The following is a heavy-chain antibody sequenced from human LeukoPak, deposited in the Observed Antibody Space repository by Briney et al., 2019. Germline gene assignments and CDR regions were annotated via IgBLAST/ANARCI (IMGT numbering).Heavy chain of an antibody. CDR2: IYYSGGT. Sequence: SETLSLTCNVSGGSISSYSWTWIRQPPGKGLEWIGPIYYSGGTNYNPSLTSRVTISLDTSRNQFSLRLRSVTAADSAVYYCARVDYHDSSGLPYYYALDVWGQGTTVTVS. V-gene: IGHV4-59*01. J-gene: IGHJ6*02. CDR3: ARVDYHDSSGLPYYYALDV. CDR1: GGSISSYS. D-gene: IGHD3-22*01.